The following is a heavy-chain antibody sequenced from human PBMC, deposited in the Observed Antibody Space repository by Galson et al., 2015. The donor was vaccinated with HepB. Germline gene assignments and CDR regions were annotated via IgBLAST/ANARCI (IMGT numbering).Heavy chain of an antibody. CDR2: INPSNGST. V-gene: IGHV1-46*01. CDR3: ARDLSVRITIFGVVIIPEGWCDP. J-gene: IGHJ5*02. D-gene: IGHD3-3*01. Sequence: SVKVSCKASGYTFTSYYMHWVRQAPGQGLEWMGIINPSNGSTTYAQKFQGRVTMTRDTSTRTVYMELSSLRSEDTAVYYCARDLSVRITIFGVVIIPEGWCDPWGQGTLVTVSS. CDR1: GYTFTSYY.